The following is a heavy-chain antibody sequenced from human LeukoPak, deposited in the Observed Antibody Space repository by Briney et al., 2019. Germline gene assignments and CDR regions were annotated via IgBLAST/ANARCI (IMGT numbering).Heavy chain of an antibody. Sequence: GESLKISCKGSGYSFTSYWIGWVRQMPGKGLEWMGIIYPGDSDTRYSPSFQGQVTISADKSISTAYLQWSSLKASDTAMYYCARQARVGATGDAFDIWGQGTMVTVSS. V-gene: IGHV5-51*01. CDR3: ARQARVGATGDAFDI. D-gene: IGHD1-26*01. CDR2: IYPGDSDT. J-gene: IGHJ3*02. CDR1: GYSFTSYW.